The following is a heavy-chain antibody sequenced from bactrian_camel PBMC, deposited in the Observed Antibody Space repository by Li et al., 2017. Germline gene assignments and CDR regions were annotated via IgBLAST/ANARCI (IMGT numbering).Heavy chain of an antibody. J-gene: IGHJ4*01. D-gene: IGHD5*01. CDR2: TYNGDGST. Sequence: HVQLVESGGGSVQSGGSLRLSCAASDYMAGTLCMGWFRQAPGKEREGVATTYNGDGSTYYADAVKGRFTISIDNAKNTLYLQMNSLRADDTAMYYCAIGLFADFGLGRGTQVTVS. V-gene: IGHV3S1*01. CDR1: DYMAGTLC.